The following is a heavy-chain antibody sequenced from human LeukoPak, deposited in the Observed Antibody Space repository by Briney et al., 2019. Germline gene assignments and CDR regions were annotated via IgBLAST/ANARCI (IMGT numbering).Heavy chain of an antibody. V-gene: IGHV3-30-3*01. CDR3: AKEGFDS. CDR2: ISYDGSHK. J-gene: IGHJ4*02. CDR1: GFSFSSYP. Sequence: PGGSLRLSCAASGFSFSSYPMHWVRQAPGKGLEWVAVISYDGSHKYYADSVKGRFTISRDNSKNTLYLQMNSLRAEDTAVYYCAKEGFDSWGQGTLVTVSS.